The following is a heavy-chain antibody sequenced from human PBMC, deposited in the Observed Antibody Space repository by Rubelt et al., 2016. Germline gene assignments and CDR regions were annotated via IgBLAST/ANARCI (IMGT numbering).Heavy chain of an antibody. CDR1: GYTFTTYG. Sequence: QVQLVQSGAEVKKPGASVKVSCKASGYTFTTYGINWVRQAPGQGLEWMGWLSAYNGNTNHAQKLQGRVTMTTDTSTSTAYMELRSLRSDDTAVYYWAREAYSGRYPLIDYWGQGTLVTVSS. V-gene: IGHV1-18*01. D-gene: IGHD1-26*01. J-gene: IGHJ4*02. CDR3: AREAYSGRYPLIDY. CDR2: LSAYNGNT.